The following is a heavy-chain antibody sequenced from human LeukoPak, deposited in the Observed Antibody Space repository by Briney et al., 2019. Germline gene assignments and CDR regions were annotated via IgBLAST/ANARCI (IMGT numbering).Heavy chain of an antibody. D-gene: IGHD3-10*01. CDR1: AGSISSSTYI. V-gene: IGHV4-39*01. J-gene: IGHJ4*02. Sequence: PSETLSLTCTGSAGSISSSTYIWGWIRQPPGKGLEWIASVYYNGHTYFNPSLKSRVTISIDTSKNQFSLNVRSVTAADTAVFYCASTPYYGSRGSGSISLWGQGTPVTVSS. CDR2: VYYNGHT. CDR3: ASTPYYGSRGSGSISL.